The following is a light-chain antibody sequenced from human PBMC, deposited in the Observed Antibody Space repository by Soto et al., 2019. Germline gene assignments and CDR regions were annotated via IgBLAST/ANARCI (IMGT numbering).Light chain of an antibody. CDR2: EVS. J-gene: IGLJ1*01. V-gene: IGLV2-14*01. CDR3: NSYVGSNKYV. CDR1: SSDVGGYNY. Sequence: QAALTQPASVSGSPGQSITISCTGTSSDVGGYNYVSWYQQHPGKAPKLMIYEVSNRPSGVSNRFSGSKSGNTASLTVSGLQADDEADYYCNSYVGSNKYVFGTGTKVTVL.